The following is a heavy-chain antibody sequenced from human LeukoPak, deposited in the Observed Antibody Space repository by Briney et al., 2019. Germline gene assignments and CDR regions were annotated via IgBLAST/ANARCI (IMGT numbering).Heavy chain of an antibody. CDR1: GGSISSYY. J-gene: IGHJ3*02. CDR3: AGRVGDSAFDI. Sequence: SETLSLICTVSGGSISSYYWSWIRQPPGKGLEWIGYISYTGSANYNPSLKSRVTISVDTSKNKFSLKLSSVTAADTAVYYCAGRVGDSAFDIWGPGTMVIVSS. D-gene: IGHD1-26*01. CDR2: ISYTGSA. V-gene: IGHV4-59*08.